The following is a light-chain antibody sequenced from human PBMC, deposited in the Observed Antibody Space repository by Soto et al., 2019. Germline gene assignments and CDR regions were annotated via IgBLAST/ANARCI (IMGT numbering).Light chain of an antibody. V-gene: IGLV2-11*01. CDR3: CSYARTTHV. J-gene: IGLJ1*01. CDR1: TSDIGGYKY. CDR2: DVT. Sequence: ALTQPPSVSGSPGQSVTISCTGTTSDIGGYKYVSWYQQLPGKAPKLMIFDVTKRPSGVPDRFSGSNSGNTASLTISGLQAEDEAIYYCCSYARTTHVFGTGTKLTVL.